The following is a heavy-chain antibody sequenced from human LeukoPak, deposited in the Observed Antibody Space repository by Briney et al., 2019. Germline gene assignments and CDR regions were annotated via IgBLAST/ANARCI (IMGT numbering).Heavy chain of an antibody. CDR2: IYTSGST. CDR1: GGSISSYY. CDR3: ARDPIVGATLGLFDP. D-gene: IGHD1-26*01. V-gene: IGHV4-4*07. J-gene: IGHJ5*02. Sequence: KPSETLSLTCTVSGGSISSYYWSWIRQPAGKGLEWIGRIYTSGSTNYNPSLKSRVTMSVDTSKNQFSLRLSSVTAADTAVYYCARDPIVGATLGLFDPWGQGTLFTVSS.